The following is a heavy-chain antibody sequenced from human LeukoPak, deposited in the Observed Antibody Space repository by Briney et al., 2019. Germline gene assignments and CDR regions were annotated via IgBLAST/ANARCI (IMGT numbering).Heavy chain of an antibody. Sequence: PSETLSLTCAVYGGSFSGYYWSWIRQPPGKGLEWIGEINHSGSTNYNPSLKSRVTISVDTSKNQFSLKLSSVTAADTAVYYCARRGRWLQLRSYFDYWGQGTLVTVSS. CDR2: INHSGST. D-gene: IGHD5-24*01. V-gene: IGHV4-34*01. J-gene: IGHJ4*02. CDR1: GGSFSGYY. CDR3: ARRGRWLQLRSYFDY.